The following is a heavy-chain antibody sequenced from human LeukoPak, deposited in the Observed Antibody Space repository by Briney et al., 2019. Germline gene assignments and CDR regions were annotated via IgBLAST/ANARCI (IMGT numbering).Heavy chain of an antibody. J-gene: IGHJ3*02. D-gene: IGHD3-3*01. V-gene: IGHV5-51*01. Sequence: GESLKISCKGSGYKFASHWIVWVRQMSGKGLEWMGMVYPDDSDTRYGPSFEGQVAFSVDRSTNTAYLQWNSLKASDTVIYYCARQAGYYDFSNPHHLVRGTPGVFDIWGQGTVVAVSS. CDR2: VYPDDSDT. CDR3: ARQAGYYDFSNPHHLVRGTPGVFDI. CDR1: GYKFASHW.